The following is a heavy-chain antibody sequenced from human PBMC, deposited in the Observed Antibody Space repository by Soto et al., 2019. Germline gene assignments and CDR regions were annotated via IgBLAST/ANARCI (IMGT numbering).Heavy chain of an antibody. CDR2: IYYSGST. V-gene: IGHV4-31*03. J-gene: IGHJ6*02. D-gene: IGHD3-22*01. CDR1: GGSISSGGYY. Sequence: SLTCTVSGGSISSGGYYWSWIRQHPGKGLEWIGYIYYSGSTYYNPSLKSRVTISVDTSKNQFSLKLSSVTAADTAVYYCARDGYLMDYYGMDVWGQGTTVTVSS. CDR3: ARDGYLMDYYGMDV.